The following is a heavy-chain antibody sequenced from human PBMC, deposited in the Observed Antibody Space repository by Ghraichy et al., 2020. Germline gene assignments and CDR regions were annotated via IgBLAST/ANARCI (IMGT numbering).Heavy chain of an antibody. V-gene: IGHV3-15*05. CDR1: GFTLAYAL. CDR3: TTREV. CDR2: IKSESDGGTT. Sequence: GGSLRLSCAGSGFTLAYALMTWVRQAPGKGLEWVGRIKSESDGGTTDYAVAVRGRFTISRDNSRNTMYLQMHYLISEDAAVYYCTTREVWGQGATVTVSS. J-gene: IGHJ6*02.